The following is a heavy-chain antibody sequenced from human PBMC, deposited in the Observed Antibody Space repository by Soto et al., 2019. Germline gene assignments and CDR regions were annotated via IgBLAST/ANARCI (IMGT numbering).Heavy chain of an antibody. D-gene: IGHD5-12*01. Sequence: GCLVPACAATGFTFSSYAMSAVRQAAGKGLEWVSAISGSGGRTYYADSVKGRFTIARDNSKNTLYLQMNSLRAEDTAVYYCANARRDGYTRAGWYFDLWGRGTLVTVYS. V-gene: IGHV3-23*01. CDR1: GFTFSSYA. CDR3: ANARRDGYTRAGWYFDL. J-gene: IGHJ2*01. CDR2: ISGSGGRT.